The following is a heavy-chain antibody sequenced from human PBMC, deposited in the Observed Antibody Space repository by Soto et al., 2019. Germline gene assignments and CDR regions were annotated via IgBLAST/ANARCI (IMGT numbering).Heavy chain of an antibody. D-gene: IGHD3-3*01. J-gene: IGHJ5*02. CDR3: ARVTMKAGNWFDP. CDR2: INPNSRGT. Sequence: ASVKVSCKASGYTFTDYFIHWVRQAPGQGFEWMGWINPNSRGTNYAPKFQGRVTMTRDTSNSTAYMELRGLRSDDTAVYYCARVTMKAGNWFDPWGQGTLVTVSS. V-gene: IGHV1-2*02. CDR1: GYTFTDYF.